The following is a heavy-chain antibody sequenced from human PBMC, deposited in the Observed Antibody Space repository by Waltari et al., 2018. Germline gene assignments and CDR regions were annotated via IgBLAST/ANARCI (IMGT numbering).Heavy chain of an antibody. CDR3: ARHIQRRGGGAIFGGYYYDGMDV. D-gene: IGHD3-3*01. J-gene: IGHJ6*02. V-gene: IGHV4-39*01. Sequence: QLQLQESGPGLVKPSETLSLTCTVSGGSISSSSYYWGWIRQPPRKGLEWVGSIYYGGGTYYNRSLKGQVTISVGTFKNQISLELSSVTAADTAVYYCARHIQRRGGGAIFGGYYYDGMDVWGQGTTVTVSS. CDR2: IYYGGGT. CDR1: GGSISSSSYY.